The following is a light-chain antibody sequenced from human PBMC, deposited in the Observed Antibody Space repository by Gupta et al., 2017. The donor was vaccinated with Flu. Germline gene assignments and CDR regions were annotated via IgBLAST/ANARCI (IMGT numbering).Light chain of an antibody. Sequence: QSVLTQPVSVSGSPGQSITISCTGTSSDVGGYNYVSWYQQHPVKAPKLMIYEVSNRPAGVSNRFSGSKSGNTASLTISVLQAEDEADYYCSSYTSSSTSLFGTGTKVTVL. CDR3: SSYTSSSTSL. CDR2: EVS. J-gene: IGLJ1*01. V-gene: IGLV2-14*01. CDR1: SSDVGGYNY.